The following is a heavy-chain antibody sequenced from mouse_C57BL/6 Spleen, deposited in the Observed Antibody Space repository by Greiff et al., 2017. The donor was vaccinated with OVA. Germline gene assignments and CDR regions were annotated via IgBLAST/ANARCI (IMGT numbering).Heavy chain of an antibody. V-gene: IGHV3-6*01. CDR2: ISYDGSN. CDR3: ARGYGNYELVFAY. J-gene: IGHJ3*01. CDR1: GYSITSGYY. Sequence: VQRVESGPGLVKPSQSLSLTCSVTGYSITSGYYWNWIRQFPGNKLEWMGYISYDGSNNYNPSLKNRISITRDTSKNQFFLKLNSVTTEDTATYYCARGYGNYELVFAYWGQGTLVTVSA. D-gene: IGHD2-10*02.